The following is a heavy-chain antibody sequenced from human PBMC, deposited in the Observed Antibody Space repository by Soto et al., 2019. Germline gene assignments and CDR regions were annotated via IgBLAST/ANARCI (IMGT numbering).Heavy chain of an antibody. J-gene: IGHJ4*02. Sequence: GGSLRLSCAASGFTFDDYAMHWVRQAPGKGLEWVSGISWNSGSIGYADSVKGRFTISRDNAKNSLYLQMNSLRAEDPALYYWAREKYYYGSGSYLPPLGFDYWGQGTLVTVSS. D-gene: IGHD3-10*01. V-gene: IGHV3-9*01. CDR1: GFTFDDYA. CDR3: AREKYYYGSGSYLPPLGFDY. CDR2: ISWNSGSI.